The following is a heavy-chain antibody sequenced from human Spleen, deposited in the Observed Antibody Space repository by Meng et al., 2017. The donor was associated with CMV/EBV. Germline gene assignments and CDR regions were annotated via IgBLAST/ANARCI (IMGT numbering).Heavy chain of an antibody. Sequence: LSLTCAASGFTFSTYEMHWVRQAPEKGLEWVSVIYSGGSTYYADSVKGRFTISRDNSKNTLYLQMNSLRAEDTAFYYCARGGRSDAFDIWGQGTMVTVSS. D-gene: IGHD4-17*01. CDR3: ARGGRSDAFDI. V-gene: IGHV3-53*01. CDR1: GFTFSTYE. J-gene: IGHJ3*02. CDR2: IYSGGST.